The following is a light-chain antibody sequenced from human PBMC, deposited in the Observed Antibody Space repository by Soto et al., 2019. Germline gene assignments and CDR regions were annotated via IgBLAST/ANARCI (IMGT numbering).Light chain of an antibody. Sequence: DIVMTQSPATLSVSPGERATLSCRASQNISTNVAWYQQKPGQAPRLLLLSASSRLSDIPARFSGSGSGTEFTLTISGLQSEDVAVYYCHHFNTWPPKAFVQGTKVEFK. CDR2: SAS. J-gene: IGKJ1*01. V-gene: IGKV3-15*01. CDR1: QNISTN. CDR3: HHFNTWPPKA.